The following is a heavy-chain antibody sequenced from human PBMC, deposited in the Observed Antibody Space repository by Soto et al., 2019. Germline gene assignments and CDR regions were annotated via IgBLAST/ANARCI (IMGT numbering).Heavy chain of an antibody. CDR2: ISYDGTTQ. CDR3: VKSRGGNNFDFFD. V-gene: IGHV3-30*18. D-gene: IGHD5-12*01. J-gene: IGHJ4*02. CDR1: GFTFSDYG. Sequence: PGGSLRLSCAASGFTFSDYGMHWVRQAPGKGPEWLAVISYDGTTQHYADSVKGRFTISRDNSKNTLYLQMSGLSADDTAVYYCVKSRGGNNFDFFDWGQGALVTVSS.